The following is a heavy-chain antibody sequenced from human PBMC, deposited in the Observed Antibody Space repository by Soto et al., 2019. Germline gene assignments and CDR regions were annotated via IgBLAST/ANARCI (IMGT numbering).Heavy chain of an antibody. J-gene: IGHJ4*02. CDR3: AKEVYSALIIVVSHFDQ. CDR1: GLTFNSFG. Sequence: QVQLVESGGGVVQPGTSLRLSCAASGLTFNSFGMHWVRQAPGKGLEWVALISSDGRHKYYSDSVKGLFTISRDNSQNTLYLQMDSLRPEHTAVYFCAKEVYSALIIVVSHFDQWGQGTLVTVSS. D-gene: IGHD2-21*01. V-gene: IGHV3-30*18. CDR2: ISSDGRHK.